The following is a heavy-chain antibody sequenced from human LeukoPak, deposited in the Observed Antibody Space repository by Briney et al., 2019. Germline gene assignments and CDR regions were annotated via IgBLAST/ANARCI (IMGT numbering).Heavy chain of an antibody. J-gene: IGHJ4*02. CDR2: ISSTSDIM. CDR3: ARTGMVRGVTRNY. D-gene: IGHD3-10*01. CDR1: GFTFNTYS. Sequence: GGSLRLSCAASGFTFNTYSMNWVRQAPGKGLEWVSYISSTSDIMYYADSVKGRFTISRDNAKNSLYLQMSGLRAEDTAVYYCARTGMVRGVTRNYWGQGTLVTVSS. V-gene: IGHV3-48*01.